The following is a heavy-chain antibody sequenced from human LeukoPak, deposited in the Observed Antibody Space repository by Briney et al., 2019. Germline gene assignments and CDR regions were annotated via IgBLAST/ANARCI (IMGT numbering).Heavy chain of an antibody. D-gene: IGHD2-2*01. J-gene: IGHJ3*02. CDR1: GGSLSSYY. CDR2: IYFSGST. V-gene: IGHV4-59*01. CDR3: AGLPGVGYCSSTSCYALDGFTI. Sequence: PSETLSLTCTVSGGSLSSYYWSWIRQPPGKGLEWIGYIYFSGSTDYNTSLKSRVTISVDPSKNPFSLKLGSVAAADTAVYYCAGLPGVGYCSSTSCYALDGFTIWGQGTMVTVSS.